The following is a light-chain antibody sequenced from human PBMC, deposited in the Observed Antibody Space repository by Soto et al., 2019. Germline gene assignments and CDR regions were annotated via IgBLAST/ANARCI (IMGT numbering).Light chain of an antibody. CDR2: DAS. J-gene: IGKJ1*01. CDR3: QQYNSHLT. CDR1: QSISSW. Sequence: DIRMSQPPSTLAASVGDRVTITFRASQSISSWLAWYQQKPGKAPKLLIYDASSLESGVPSRFSGSGSGTEFTLTISSLQPDDFATYYCQQYNSHLTFGQGTKV. V-gene: IGKV1-5*01.